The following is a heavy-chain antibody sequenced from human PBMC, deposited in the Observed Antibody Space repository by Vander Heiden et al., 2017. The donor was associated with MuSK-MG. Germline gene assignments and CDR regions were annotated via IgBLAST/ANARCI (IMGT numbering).Heavy chain of an antibody. CDR1: GGSISSSSYY. Sequence: QLQLQESGLGLAKPSETLSPTCTVSGGSISSSSYYWGWTRQPPGKGLEWIGSIYYSGSTYYNPSLKSRVTISVDTSKNQFSLKLSSVTAADTAVYYCARLGFSGSGYCSGGSCPNFDYWGQGTLVTVSS. CDR2: IYYSGST. CDR3: ARLGFSGSGYCSGGSCPNFDY. J-gene: IGHJ4*02. V-gene: IGHV4-39*01. D-gene: IGHD2-15*01.